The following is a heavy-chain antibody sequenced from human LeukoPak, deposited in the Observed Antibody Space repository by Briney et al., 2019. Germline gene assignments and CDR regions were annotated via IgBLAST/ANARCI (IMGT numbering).Heavy chain of an antibody. D-gene: IGHD4-11*01. J-gene: IGHJ4*02. V-gene: IGHV4-30-4*08. CDR1: GDSISSGEPY. CDR3: ASFMTTVTSSWIGADY. CDR2: IYYSGST. Sequence: PSETLSLTCTVSGDSISSGEPYWSWIRQPPGKGLEWIGYIYYSGSTYYNPSLKSRVTISVDTSKNQFSLKLSSVTAADTAVYYCASFMTTVTSSWIGADYWGQGTLVTVSS.